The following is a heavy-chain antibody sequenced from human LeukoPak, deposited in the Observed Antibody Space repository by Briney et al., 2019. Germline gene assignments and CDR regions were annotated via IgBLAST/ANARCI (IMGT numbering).Heavy chain of an antibody. Sequence: GGSLRLSCAASGFTFSSYWMSWVRQAPGPGLEWVANIKQDGSEKYYVDSGKGRFTISRDNAKNSLYLQVNSLGAEDTAVFACVRDGRKSRVVDIVRKKETGYYYYMDVWGKGTTVTVSS. CDR3: VRDGRKSRVVDIVRKKETGYYYYMDV. CDR2: IKQDGSEK. V-gene: IGHV3-7*01. J-gene: IGHJ6*03. D-gene: IGHD2-2*03. CDR1: GFTFSSYW.